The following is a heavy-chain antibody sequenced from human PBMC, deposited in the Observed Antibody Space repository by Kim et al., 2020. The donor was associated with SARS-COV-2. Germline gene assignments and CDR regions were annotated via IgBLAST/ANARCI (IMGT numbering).Heavy chain of an antibody. CDR2: ISYDGSNK. D-gene: IGHD4-17*01. J-gene: IGHJ6*02. CDR3: AREEGVTVTTYYYYGMDV. Sequence: GGSLRLSCAASGFTFSSYAMHWVRQAPGKGLEWVAVISYDGSNKYYADSVKGRFTISRDNSKNTLYLQMNSLRAEDTAVYYCAREEGVTVTTYYYYGMDVWGQGTTVTVSS. V-gene: IGHV3-30-3*01. CDR1: GFTFSSYA.